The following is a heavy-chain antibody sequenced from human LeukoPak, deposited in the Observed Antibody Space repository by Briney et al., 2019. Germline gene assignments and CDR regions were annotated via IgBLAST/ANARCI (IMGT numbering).Heavy chain of an antibody. Sequence: ASVKVSCKASGYTFTGYYMHWVRQAPGQGLEWMGWINPNSGGTNYAQKFQGRVTMTRDTSISTAYMELSRLRSDDTAVYYCARGRIVVPAASVPAPYFQHWGQGTLVTVSS. CDR3: ARGRIVVPAASVPAPYFQH. J-gene: IGHJ1*01. V-gene: IGHV1-2*02. CDR2: INPNSGGT. D-gene: IGHD2-2*01. CDR1: GYTFTGYY.